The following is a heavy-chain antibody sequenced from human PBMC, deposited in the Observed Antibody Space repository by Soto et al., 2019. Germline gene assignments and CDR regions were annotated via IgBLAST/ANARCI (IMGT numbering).Heavy chain of an antibody. V-gene: IGHV4-30-2*01. CDR3: ASVPDV. J-gene: IGHJ6*02. D-gene: IGHD2-2*01. Sequence: WTWIRQPPGKGLEWIGYIYHSGSTYYNPSLKSRVTISVDRSKNQFSLKLNSVTAADTAVYYCASVPDVWGQGTTVTVSS. CDR2: IYHSGST.